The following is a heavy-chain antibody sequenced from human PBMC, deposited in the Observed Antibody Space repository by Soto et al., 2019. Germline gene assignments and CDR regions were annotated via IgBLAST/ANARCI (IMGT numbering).Heavy chain of an antibody. J-gene: IGHJ5*02. CDR3: ARQAYYDYIWGSSKKVPWFDP. D-gene: IGHD3-16*01. CDR1: GGSISSSSYY. CDR2: IYYSGST. V-gene: IGHV4-39*01. Sequence: SETLSLTCTVSGGSISSSSYYWGWIRQPPGKGLEWIGSIYYSGSTYYNPSLKSRVTISVDTSKNQFSLKLSSVTAADTAVYYCARQAYYDYIWGSSKKVPWFDPWGQGTLVTVSS.